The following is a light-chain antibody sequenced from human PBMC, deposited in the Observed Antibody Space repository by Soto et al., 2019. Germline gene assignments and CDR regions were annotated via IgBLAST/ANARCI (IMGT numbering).Light chain of an antibody. CDR3: CSYAGSSTYVV. V-gene: IGLV2-23*01. CDR2: EGS. J-gene: IGLJ2*01. CDR1: SSDVGSYNL. Sequence: QSALTQPASVSRSPGQSITISCTGTSSDVGSYNLVSWYQQHPGKAPKLMIYEGSKRPSGVSNRFSGSKSGNTASLTISGLQAEDEAYYYCCSYAGSSTYVVFGGGTKLTVL.